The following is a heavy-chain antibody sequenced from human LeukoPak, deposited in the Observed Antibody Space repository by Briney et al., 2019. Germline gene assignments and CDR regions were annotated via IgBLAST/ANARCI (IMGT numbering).Heavy chain of an antibody. Sequence: GGSLRLSCAASGFTFSSYWMPWVRQAPGKGLVWVSRINGDGSSITYADSVKGRLTISRDNAKNTLYLQMNSLRGEDTAVYYCTRDRYYTMDYWGQGTLVTVSS. CDR3: TRDRYYTMDY. V-gene: IGHV3-74*03. J-gene: IGHJ4*02. CDR1: GFTFSSYW. D-gene: IGHD3-10*01. CDR2: INGDGSSI.